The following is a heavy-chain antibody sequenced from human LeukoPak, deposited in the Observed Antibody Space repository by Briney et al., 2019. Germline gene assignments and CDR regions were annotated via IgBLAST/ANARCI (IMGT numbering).Heavy chain of an antibody. CDR3: ARRGTVAGRNFDY. J-gene: IGHJ4*02. V-gene: IGHV4-39*01. D-gene: IGHD6-19*01. CDR1: GGSISSSSYY. CDR2: IYYSGST. Sequence: SETLSLTCTVSGGSISSSSYYWGCIRQPPGKGLECIGSIYYSGSTYYNPSLKSRVTISVDTSKHQFSLKLSSVTAADTAVYYCARRGTVAGRNFDYWGQGTLVTVSS.